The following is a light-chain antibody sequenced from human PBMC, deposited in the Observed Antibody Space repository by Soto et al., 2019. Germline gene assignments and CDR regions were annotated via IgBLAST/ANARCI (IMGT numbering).Light chain of an antibody. Sequence: LTHPASVSGSPGQSITISCTGTSSDVGAYIFVSWYQQYPGKAPKLMIYDITNRPSGVSNRFSGSKAGNTASLTISGLQAEDEADYYCVSFTTSKSYVFGTGTKVTVL. CDR3: VSFTTSKSYV. J-gene: IGLJ1*01. CDR1: SSDVGAYIF. CDR2: DIT. V-gene: IGLV2-14*01.